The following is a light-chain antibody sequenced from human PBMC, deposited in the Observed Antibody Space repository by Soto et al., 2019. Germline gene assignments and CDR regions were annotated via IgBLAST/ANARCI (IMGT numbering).Light chain of an antibody. CDR2: NAT. CDR3: QQYNDFQYT. J-gene: IGKJ2*01. CDR1: QSISYW. Sequence: DIQMTQSPSTLSASVGDGVTITCRASQSISYWLAWYQQKQGKAPKLLLYNATNLQSGVPSRFSGSGSGTDFSLTISSLQPVDSANYFCQQYNDFQYTFGPGTKLEI. V-gene: IGKV1-5*03.